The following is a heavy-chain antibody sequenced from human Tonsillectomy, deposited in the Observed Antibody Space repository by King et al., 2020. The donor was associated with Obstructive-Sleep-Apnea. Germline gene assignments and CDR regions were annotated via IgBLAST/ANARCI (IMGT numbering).Heavy chain of an antibody. Sequence: ESGGGLVQTGGSLRLSCAASGFTFSSYSMNWVRQAPGKGLEGVSYISSSSSTIYYADSVKGRFTISRDNAKNSLSLQRNSLSPEDTAVYYCVRDLNYYDSSGYWYYFDYWGQGTLVTVSS. J-gene: IGHJ4*02. D-gene: IGHD3-22*01. CDR1: GFTFSSYS. CDR2: ISSSSSTI. V-gene: IGHV3-48*04. CDR3: VRDLNYYDSSGYWYYFDY.